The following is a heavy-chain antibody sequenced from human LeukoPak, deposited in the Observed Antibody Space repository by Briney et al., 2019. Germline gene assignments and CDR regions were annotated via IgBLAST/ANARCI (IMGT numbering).Heavy chain of an antibody. J-gene: IGHJ4*02. V-gene: IGHV4-59*02. CDR2: IHYSGLT. CDR3: ARDPPEDEWNSLDS. D-gene: IGHD1-7*01. CDR1: GGSVNGYY. Sequence: PSGTLSLTSTVSGGSVNGYYWNWIRQAPGKGRYWIGFIHYSGLTVNSPSLQSRVSMSVDTSSNQLSLDLSCVTAADTALYYCARDPPEDEWNSLDSWGQGILVTVSS.